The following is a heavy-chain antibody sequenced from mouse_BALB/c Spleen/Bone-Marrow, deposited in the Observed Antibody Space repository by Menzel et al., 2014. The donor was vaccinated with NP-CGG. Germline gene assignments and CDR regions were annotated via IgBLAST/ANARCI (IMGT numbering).Heavy chain of an antibody. J-gene: IGHJ2*01. CDR2: IRNKANGYTT. Sequence: EVKLVDSGGGLVQPGGSLRLSCTPSGFTFTNYFMTWVRQPPGKAPEWLGFIRNKANGYTTEYNPSVKGRFTISRDNSQGIFYLQMNTLRAEDSAIYYCARDYNGYFDFWGQGTTLTVSS. V-gene: IGHV7-3*02. CDR1: GFTFTNYF. CDR3: ARDYNGYFDF. D-gene: IGHD6-1*01.